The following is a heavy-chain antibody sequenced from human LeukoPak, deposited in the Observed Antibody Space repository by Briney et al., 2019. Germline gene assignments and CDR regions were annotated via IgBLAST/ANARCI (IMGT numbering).Heavy chain of an antibody. V-gene: IGHV3-23*01. Sequence: PGGSLRLSCAASGFTFSSYAMSWVRQAPGKGLEWVSAISGSGGSTYYADSVKGRLTISRDNSKNTLYLQMNSLRAEDTAVYYCAKMGHYYDSSGYVYWGQGTLVTVSS. CDR1: GFTFSSYA. CDR3: AKMGHYYDSSGYVY. J-gene: IGHJ4*02. CDR2: ISGSGGST. D-gene: IGHD3-22*01.